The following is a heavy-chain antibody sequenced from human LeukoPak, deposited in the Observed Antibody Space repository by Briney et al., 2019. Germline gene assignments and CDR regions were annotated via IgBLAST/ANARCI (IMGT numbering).Heavy chain of an antibody. CDR1: GFTFSGSR. Sequence: GGSLRLSCAATGFTFSGSRMSCVRQAPGIGLGWVANIKQDGSEENYVESVKGRFTISRDNAKNSLYLQMNSLRAEDTAVYYCAREVGFCSGGDCYFWFDPWGQGTLVTVSS. J-gene: IGHJ5*02. CDR3: AREVGFCSGGDCYFWFDP. CDR2: IKQDGSEE. V-gene: IGHV3-7*05. D-gene: IGHD2-15*01.